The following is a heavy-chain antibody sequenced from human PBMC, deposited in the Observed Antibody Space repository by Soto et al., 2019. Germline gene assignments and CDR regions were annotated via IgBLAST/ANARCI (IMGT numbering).Heavy chain of an antibody. Sequence: EVHLVESGGGLVQTGGSLRLSCAIFEGTVIRDWMNWVRQAPGKGLEWVAHTNQDGSEKYYVDSVKGRFTISRDNDKNSLCLQMNRLRAEGTAMYYCSGGVGDAFWGQGTLVTVSS. V-gene: IGHV3-7*04. J-gene: IGHJ4*02. D-gene: IGHD1-26*01. CDR1: EGTVIRDW. CDR2: TNQDGSEK. CDR3: SGGVGDAF.